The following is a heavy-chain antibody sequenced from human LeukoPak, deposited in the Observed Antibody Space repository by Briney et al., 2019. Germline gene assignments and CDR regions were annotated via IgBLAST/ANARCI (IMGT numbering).Heavy chain of an antibody. CDR2: INPNSGGT. J-gene: IGHJ5*02. Sequence: ASVKVSCKASGYTFTGYYMHWVRQAPGQGLEWRGWINPNSGGTNYAQKFQGRVTMTRDTSISTAYMELSRLRSDDTAVYYCARAARVVVPAAITWFDPWGQGTLVTVSS. D-gene: IGHD2-2*01. V-gene: IGHV1-2*02. CDR3: ARAARVVVPAAITWFDP. CDR1: GYTFTGYY.